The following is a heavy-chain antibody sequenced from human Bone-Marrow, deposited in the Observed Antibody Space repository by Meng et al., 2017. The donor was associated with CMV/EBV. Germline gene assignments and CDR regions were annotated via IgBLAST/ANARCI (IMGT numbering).Heavy chain of an antibody. Sequence: GESLKISCAASGFTFSSYGMHWVRQAPGKGLEWVAFIRYGGSNKYYADSVKGRFTISRDNSKNTLYLQMNSLRAEDTAVYYCARDPRVKSYVVVPAASDYWGQGTMVTVSS. CDR3: ARDPRVKSYVVVPAASDY. V-gene: IGHV3-30*02. J-gene: IGHJ4*02. CDR2: IRYGGSNK. D-gene: IGHD2-2*01. CDR1: GFTFSSYG.